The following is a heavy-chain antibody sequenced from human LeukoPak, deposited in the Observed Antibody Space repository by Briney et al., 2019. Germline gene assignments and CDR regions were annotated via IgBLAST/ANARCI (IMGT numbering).Heavy chain of an antibody. V-gene: IGHV3-23*01. J-gene: IGHJ4*02. Sequence: GGSLRLSCAASGFNFTNYAMNWVRQAPGRGLEWVSAVGLGSDTYYADSVKGRFTISRDNSQNTVYLQMNSLRAEDTALYYCAKELRPGDYSSDYWGQGTLVTVSS. CDR1: GFNFTNYA. CDR3: AKELRPGDYSSDY. D-gene: IGHD4-17*01. CDR2: VGLGSDT.